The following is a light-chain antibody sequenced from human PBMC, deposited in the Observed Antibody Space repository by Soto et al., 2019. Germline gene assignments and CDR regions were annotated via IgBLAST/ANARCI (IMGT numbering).Light chain of an antibody. J-gene: IGLJ2*01. CDR2: EGS. V-gene: IGLV2-23*01. CDR1: GSDVGSYNL. Sequence: QSALTQPASVSGSPGQSITISCTGTGSDVGSYNLVSWYQQHPGKAPKLMIYEGSKRPSGVSNRFSGSKSGNTASLTISGFGAEAEAEYYCCSYADSSPCDVVFGGGTKLTVL. CDR3: CSYADSSPCDVV.